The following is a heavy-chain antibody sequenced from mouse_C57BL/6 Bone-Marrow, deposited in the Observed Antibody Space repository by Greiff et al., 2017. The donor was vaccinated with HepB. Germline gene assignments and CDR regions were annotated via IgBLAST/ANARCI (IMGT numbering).Heavy chain of an antibody. Sequence: LQQSGAELVRPGASVKMSCKASGYTFTSYNMHWVEQTPRQGLEWIGAIYPGNGDTSYNQKFKGKATLTVDKSSSTAYMQLSSLTSEDSAVYFCARNGYYAMDYWGQGTSVTVSS. J-gene: IGHJ4*01. CDR1: GYTFTSYN. CDR2: IYPGNGDT. CDR3: ARNGYYAMDY. V-gene: IGHV1-12*01.